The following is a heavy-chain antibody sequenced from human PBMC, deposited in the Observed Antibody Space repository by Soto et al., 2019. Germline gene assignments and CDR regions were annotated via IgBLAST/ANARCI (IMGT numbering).Heavy chain of an antibody. J-gene: IGHJ5*02. CDR3: ARIQLRGIWFDP. CDR2: ISYSGFI. D-gene: IGHD4-17*01. CDR1: GDSVNSANYY. V-gene: IGHV4-61*01. Sequence: QVQLQESGPGLVKPSETQSLTCTVSGDSVNSANYYWSWIRQPPGKGLEWIGYISYSGFISYNSSLKSRVTISVDGSKNLFSMKLSSVTAADTAVYYCARIQLRGIWFDPWGQGTLVSVSS.